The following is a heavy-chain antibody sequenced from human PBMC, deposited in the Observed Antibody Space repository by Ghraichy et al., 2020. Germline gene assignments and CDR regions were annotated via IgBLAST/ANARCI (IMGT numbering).Heavy chain of an antibody. D-gene: IGHD1-14*01. CDR3: ARGTGPFDY. J-gene: IGHJ4*02. V-gene: IGHV4-38-2*02. CDR1: GYSISSGYY. CDR2: IYHSGST. Sequence: SETLSLTCTVSGYSISSGYYWGWIRQPPGKGLEWIGSIYHSGSTYYNPSLKSRVTISVDTSKNQFSLKLSSVTAADTAVYYCARGTGPFDYWGQGTLVTVSS.